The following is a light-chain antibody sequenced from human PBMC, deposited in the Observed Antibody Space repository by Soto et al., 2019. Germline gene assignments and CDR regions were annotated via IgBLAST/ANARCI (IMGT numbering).Light chain of an antibody. Sequence: EVVLTQSPATLSLSPGDTATLSCRASQSVRSYLAWYQQKPGQVPRLLIYDTSNRATGILARFSGSGSGTDFTLTINNLEPEDFAVYYCQQRYSWPPITFGQGTRLEIK. CDR1: QSVRSY. J-gene: IGKJ5*01. CDR3: QQRYSWPPIT. CDR2: DTS. V-gene: IGKV3-11*01.